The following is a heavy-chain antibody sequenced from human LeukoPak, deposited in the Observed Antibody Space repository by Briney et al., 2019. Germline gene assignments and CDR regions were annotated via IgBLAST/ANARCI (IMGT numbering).Heavy chain of an antibody. Sequence: PGGSLRLSCAASGFTFSSYSMNRVRQAPGKGLEWVSSISSSSSYIYYADSVKGRFTISRDNAKNSLYLQMNSLRAEDTAVYYCARNAGYSNGPIQRVSRQAPDYWGQGTLVTVSS. J-gene: IGHJ4*02. D-gene: IGHD5-18*01. V-gene: IGHV3-21*01. CDR2: ISSSSSYI. CDR3: ARNAGYSNGPIQRVSRQAPDY. CDR1: GFTFSSYS.